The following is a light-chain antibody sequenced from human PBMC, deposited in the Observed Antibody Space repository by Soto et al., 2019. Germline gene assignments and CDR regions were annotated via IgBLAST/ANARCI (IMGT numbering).Light chain of an antibody. J-gene: IGKJ2*01. Sequence: DIQMTQSPSTLSASVGDRVTITCRASQSSSTWLAWYQQKPGKAPKLLIYKASSLESGVPSRFSGSRSGTEFTLTISSLQPDDFATYYCQQYNSYPYTFGQGTKLEIK. CDR2: KAS. CDR1: QSSSTW. CDR3: QQYNSYPYT. V-gene: IGKV1-5*03.